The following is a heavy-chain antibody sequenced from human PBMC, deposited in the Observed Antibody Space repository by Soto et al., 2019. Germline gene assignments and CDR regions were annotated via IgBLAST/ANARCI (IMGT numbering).Heavy chain of an antibody. Sequence: GGSLRLSFAASGFTFSNYWIHWVRQAPGKGPMWVSRINGVGTYTDYADSVRGRFSISRDNSENTVYLQMNSLRAEDTAMYYCVRDFRSSDFWGQGTLVTVSS. CDR2: INGVGTYT. CDR3: VRDFRSSDF. J-gene: IGHJ4*02. V-gene: IGHV3-74*01. D-gene: IGHD3-3*01. CDR1: GFTFSNYW.